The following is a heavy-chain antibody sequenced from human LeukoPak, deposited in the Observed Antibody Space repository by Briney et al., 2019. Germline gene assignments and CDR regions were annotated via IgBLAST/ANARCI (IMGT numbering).Heavy chain of an antibody. Sequence: GGSLRLSCAASGFTFSSYAMSWVRQAPGKGLEWVSAISGSGGSTYYADSVKGRFTISRDNPKNTLYLQMNSLRAEDTAVYYCAKKSGIAAAGDSDYWGQGTLVTVSS. V-gene: IGHV3-23*01. J-gene: IGHJ4*02. D-gene: IGHD6-13*01. CDR2: ISGSGGST. CDR1: GFTFSSYA. CDR3: AKKSGIAAAGDSDY.